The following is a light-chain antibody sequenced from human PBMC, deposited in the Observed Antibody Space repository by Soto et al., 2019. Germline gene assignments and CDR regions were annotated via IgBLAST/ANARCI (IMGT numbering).Light chain of an antibody. CDR1: QSVSSY. Sequence: EIVLTQSPATLSLSPGERATLSCRASQSVSSYLAWYQQKPGQAPRLLIYDASNRATGIPARFSGSGSGTAFTLTISSLEPEDFAVYYCQQRSNWPRTVTFGGGTKVEIK. J-gene: IGKJ4*01. V-gene: IGKV3-11*01. CDR2: DAS. CDR3: QQRSNWPRTVT.